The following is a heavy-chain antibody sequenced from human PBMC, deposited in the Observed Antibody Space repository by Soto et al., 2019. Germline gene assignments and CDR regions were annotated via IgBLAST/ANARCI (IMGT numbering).Heavy chain of an antibody. D-gene: IGHD4-17*01. Sequence: SVKVSCKASGGTFSSYTISWVRQAPGQGLEWMGRIIPILGIANYAQKFQGRVTMTEDTSTDTAYMELSSLRSEDTAVYYCATVGSDYGDYSNYFDYWGQGTLVTVSS. CDR3: ATVGSDYGDYSNYFDY. V-gene: IGHV1-69*02. J-gene: IGHJ4*02. CDR1: GGTFSSYT. CDR2: IIPILGIA.